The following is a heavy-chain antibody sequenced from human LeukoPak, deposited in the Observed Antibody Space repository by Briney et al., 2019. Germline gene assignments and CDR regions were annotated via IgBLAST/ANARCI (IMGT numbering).Heavy chain of an antibody. D-gene: IGHD3-10*01. CDR1: EFTVSQNY. CDR3: ARDRAGTQAWVEFDP. Sequence: PGGSLRLSYAASEFTVSQNYMSWVRQAPGRGLEWVSLIYADGSTHYADSVKGRFTVSRDNSKNTVYLQMNGLRPEDTAVYYCARDRAGTQAWVEFDPWGQGTLVTVSS. V-gene: IGHV3-66*01. CDR2: IYADGST. J-gene: IGHJ5*02.